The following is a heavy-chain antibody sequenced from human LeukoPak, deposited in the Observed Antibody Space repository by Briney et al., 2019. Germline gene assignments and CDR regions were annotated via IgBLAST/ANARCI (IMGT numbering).Heavy chain of an antibody. CDR1: GYTFTGYY. V-gene: IGHV1-2*02. CDR3: AILNPYSGSYGVNLIIDY. J-gene: IGHJ4*02. D-gene: IGHD1-26*01. Sequence: ASVKVSCKASGYTFTGYYMHWVRQAPGQGLEWMGWINPNSGGTNYAQKFQGRVTMTRDTSISTAYMELSRLRSDDTAVYYCAILNPYSGSYGVNLIIDYWGQGTLVTVSS. CDR2: INPNSGGT.